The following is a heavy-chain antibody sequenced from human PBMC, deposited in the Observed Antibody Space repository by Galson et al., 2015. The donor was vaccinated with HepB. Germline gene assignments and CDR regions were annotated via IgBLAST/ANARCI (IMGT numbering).Heavy chain of an antibody. J-gene: IGHJ4*02. CDR3: AKARSRAYYFDY. V-gene: IGHV3-30*18. D-gene: IGHD6-6*01. CDR2: ISYDGSNK. CDR1: GFTFSSYG. Sequence: SLRLSCAASGFTFSSYGMHWVRQAPGKGLEWVAVISYDGSNKYYADSVKGRFTISRDNSKNTLYLQMNSLRAEGTAVYYCAKARSRAYYFDYWGQGTLVTVSS.